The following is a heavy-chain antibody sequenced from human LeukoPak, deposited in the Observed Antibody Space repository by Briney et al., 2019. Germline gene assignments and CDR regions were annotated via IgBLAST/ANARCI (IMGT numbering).Heavy chain of an antibody. D-gene: IGHD3-22*01. J-gene: IGHJ4*02. Sequence: PGGSLRLSCAASGFTFSSYTMNWVRQAPGKGLEWVSSISTSSSYIYYADSVKGRFTISRDNAKNSLYLQMNSLRAEDTALYYCAKNYYDSSGYQYYFDYWGQGTLVTVSS. CDR1: GFTFSSYT. V-gene: IGHV3-21*01. CDR3: AKNYYDSSGYQYYFDY. CDR2: ISTSSSYI.